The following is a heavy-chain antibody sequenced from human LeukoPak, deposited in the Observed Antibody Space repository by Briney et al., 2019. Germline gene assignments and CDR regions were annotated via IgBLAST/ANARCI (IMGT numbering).Heavy chain of an antibody. CDR1: GFIFDDYA. V-gene: IGHV3-9*01. D-gene: IGHD3-10*01. Sequence: GGSLRLSCAASGFIFDDYAMHWVRQTPGKGLEWVSGISWNSDSIDYADSVKGRFTISRDNPKNSLYLQMNSLKTEDTALYFCAKDKASYCTSGSYYIDWGQGTLVTVSS. J-gene: IGHJ4*02. CDR2: ISWNSDSI. CDR3: AKDKASYCTSGSYYID.